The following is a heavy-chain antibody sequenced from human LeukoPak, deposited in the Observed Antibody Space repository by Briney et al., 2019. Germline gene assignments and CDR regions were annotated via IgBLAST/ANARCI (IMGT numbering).Heavy chain of an antibody. CDR2: INAGNGNT. CDR1: GYTFTSYA. V-gene: IGHV1-3*01. J-gene: IGHJ3*02. D-gene: IGHD3-3*01. Sequence: ASVKVSCKASGYTFTSYAMHWVRRAPGQRLEWMGWINAGNGNTKYSQKFQGRVTITRDTSASTAYMELSSLKSEDTAVYYCARGRHYDFWSGSADDAFDIWGQGTMVTVSS. CDR3: ARGRHYDFWSGSADDAFDI.